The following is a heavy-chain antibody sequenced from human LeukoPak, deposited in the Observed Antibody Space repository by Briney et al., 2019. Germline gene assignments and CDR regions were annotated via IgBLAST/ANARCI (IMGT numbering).Heavy chain of an antibody. CDR2: ISRSGSTI. CDR1: GFTFSSYE. Sequence: GGSLRLSCAASGFTFSSYEMNWIRQAPGKGLEWISYISRSGSTINYADSVKGRFTISRDDAKHSLYLQMNSLRAEDTAVYYCAANVLRYFDWLSEIDWFDPWGQGTLVTVSS. D-gene: IGHD3-9*01. CDR3: AANVLRYFDWLSEIDWFDP. J-gene: IGHJ5*02. V-gene: IGHV3-48*03.